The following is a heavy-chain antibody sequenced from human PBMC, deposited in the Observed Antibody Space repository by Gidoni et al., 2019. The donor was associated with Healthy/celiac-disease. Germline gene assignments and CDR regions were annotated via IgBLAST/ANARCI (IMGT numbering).Heavy chain of an antibody. CDR1: GGSISSGGYS. Sequence: QLQLQESGSGLVKPSQTLSLTCAVSGGSISSGGYSWSWIRQPPGKGLEWIGYIYHSGSTYYNPSLKSRVTISVDRSKNQFSLKLSSVTAADTAVYYCARWGRSYDERAFDPWGQGTLVTVSS. CDR3: ARWGRSYDERAFDP. CDR2: IYHSGST. D-gene: IGHD3-3*01. V-gene: IGHV4-30-2*01. J-gene: IGHJ5*02.